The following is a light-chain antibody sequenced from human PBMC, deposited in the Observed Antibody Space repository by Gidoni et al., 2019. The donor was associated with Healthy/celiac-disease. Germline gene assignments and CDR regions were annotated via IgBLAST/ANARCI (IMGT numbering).Light chain of an antibody. CDR2: AAS. CDR3: QQYYSDPPT. Sequence: IRLPRSPSSFSASTGDRVTIPCRASQGISSYLDWYQQKPGKAPKLLIYAASTLQSGVPSRFSGSGSGTDFTLTISCLQPEDFATYYCQQYYSDPPTFGGGTKVEIK. CDR1: QGISSY. V-gene: IGKV1-8*01. J-gene: IGKJ4*02.